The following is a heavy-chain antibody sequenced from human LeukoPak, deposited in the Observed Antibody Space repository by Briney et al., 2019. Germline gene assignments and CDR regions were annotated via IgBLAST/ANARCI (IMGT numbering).Heavy chain of an antibody. Sequence: GGSLRFSCAASKFTFTNYWMSWVRQAPGKGLEWVANIKEDGSEKRYVGSVKGRFTISRDNAKNSLYLQMNSLRGDDTAVYYCAREFNIAVAGIYTGFDIWGQGTMVTVSS. CDR1: KFTFTNYW. CDR3: AREFNIAVAGIYTGFDI. CDR2: IKEDGSEK. D-gene: IGHD6-19*01. J-gene: IGHJ3*02. V-gene: IGHV3-7*03.